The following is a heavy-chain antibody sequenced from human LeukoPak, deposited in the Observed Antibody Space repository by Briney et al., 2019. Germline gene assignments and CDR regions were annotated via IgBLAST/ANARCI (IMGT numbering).Heavy chain of an antibody. J-gene: IGHJ6*02. CDR3: ARVRRYCSGGSCYRTYYYYGMDV. CDR1: GGSISSSSYY. CDR2: INHSGST. V-gene: IGHV4-39*07. D-gene: IGHD2-15*01. Sequence: SETLSLTCTVSGGSISSSSYYWGWIRQPPGKGLEWIGEINHSGSTNYNPSLKSRVTISVDTSKNQFSLKLSSVTAADTAVYYCARVRRYCSGGSCYRTYYYYGMDVWGQGTTVTVSS.